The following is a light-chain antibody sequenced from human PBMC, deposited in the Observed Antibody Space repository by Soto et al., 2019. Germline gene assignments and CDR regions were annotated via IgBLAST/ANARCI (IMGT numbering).Light chain of an antibody. CDR3: QQRSNWLT. J-gene: IGKJ4*01. CDR2: DAS. Sequence: EIVLTQSPATLSLSPGERATLFSRASQSVTSYLAWYQQKPGQAPRLLIYDASNRATGIPARFSGSGSGTDFTLTISSLEPEDCAVYYCQQRSNWLTFGGGIKVEIK. CDR1: QSVTSY. V-gene: IGKV3-11*01.